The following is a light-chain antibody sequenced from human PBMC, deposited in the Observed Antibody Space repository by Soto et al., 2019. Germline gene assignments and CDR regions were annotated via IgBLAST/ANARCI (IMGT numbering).Light chain of an antibody. V-gene: IGKV1-39*01. Sequence: DIQMTQSPSSLSASVGDRVTITCRASQSINTYLNWYQQKPGKAPNLLIYTASRLESGVPSRFSGSGSGTDFTLTISSLQPEDFATYFCQQSYSRPRTFGQGTKV. CDR1: QSINTY. CDR2: TAS. CDR3: QQSYSRPRT. J-gene: IGKJ1*01.